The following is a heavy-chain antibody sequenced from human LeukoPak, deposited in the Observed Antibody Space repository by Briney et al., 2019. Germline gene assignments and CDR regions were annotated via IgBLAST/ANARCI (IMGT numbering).Heavy chain of an antibody. CDR2: IYYTGTT. Sequence: TSETLSLTCTVSDDSISDYYRGWIRQPPGKGLEWIGHIYYTGTTNYNPSLKSRVTISVDRSKNHFSLKLKSVTNADTAVYYCARAGPWQIDPWGQGILVTVSS. J-gene: IGHJ5*02. CDR3: ARAGPWQIDP. D-gene: IGHD3-10*01. CDR1: DDSISDYY. V-gene: IGHV4-59*01.